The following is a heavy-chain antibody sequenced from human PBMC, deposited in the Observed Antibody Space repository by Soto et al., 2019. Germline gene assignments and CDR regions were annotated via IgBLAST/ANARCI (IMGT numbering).Heavy chain of an antibody. CDR2: INAGNGNT. Sequence: ASVKVSCKASGYTFTSYAMHWVRQAPGQRLEWMGWINAGNGNTKYSQKFQGRVTITRDTSASTAYMELSSLRFEDTAVYYCARGPNRMRTFDYWGQGTLVTVSS. V-gene: IGHV1-3*01. CDR3: ARGPNRMRTFDY. J-gene: IGHJ4*02. CDR1: GYTFTSYA.